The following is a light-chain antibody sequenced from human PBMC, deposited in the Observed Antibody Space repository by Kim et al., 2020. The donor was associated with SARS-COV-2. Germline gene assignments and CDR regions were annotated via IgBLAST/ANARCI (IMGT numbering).Light chain of an antibody. CDR2: AAS. CDR1: QPISTY. Sequence: DIQMTQSPSSLSASIGDRVTITCQTSQPISTYLNWYQQKPGRAPKLLIFAASTLQSGVPSRFSGTGSGTGFTLTISDLQLEDLASYFCQQRYNTPYTFGQGTKLEI. V-gene: IGKV1-39*01. CDR3: QQRYNTPYT. J-gene: IGKJ2*01.